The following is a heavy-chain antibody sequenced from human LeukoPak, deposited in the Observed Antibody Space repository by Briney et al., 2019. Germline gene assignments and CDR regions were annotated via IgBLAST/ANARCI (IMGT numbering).Heavy chain of an antibody. CDR2: IEEDGSAK. J-gene: IGHJ4*02. CDR3: ARAGQLNY. CDR1: GFTVSSNY. D-gene: IGHD6-13*01. Sequence: PGGSLRLSCAASGFTVSSNYMSWVRQAPGRGLEWVAKIEEDGSAKYYMDSVKGRFSIYRDNAKNSLYLQMYSLRAEDTAMYYCARAGQLNYWGQGTLVTVSS. V-gene: IGHV3-7*05.